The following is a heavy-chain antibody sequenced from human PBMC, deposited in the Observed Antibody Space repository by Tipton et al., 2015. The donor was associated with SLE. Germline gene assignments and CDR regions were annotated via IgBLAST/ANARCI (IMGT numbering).Heavy chain of an antibody. Sequence: GSLRLSCAASGFIFSSYNMNWVRQAPGKGLEWVGRIKSKTDGGTTDYAAPVKGRFTISRDDSKNTLYLQMNSLKTEDTAVYYCTTDLGWEYYFDYWGQGTLVTVSS. CDR1: GFIFSSYN. CDR2: IKSKTDGGTT. J-gene: IGHJ4*02. D-gene: IGHD1-26*01. V-gene: IGHV3-15*01. CDR3: TTDLGWEYYFDY.